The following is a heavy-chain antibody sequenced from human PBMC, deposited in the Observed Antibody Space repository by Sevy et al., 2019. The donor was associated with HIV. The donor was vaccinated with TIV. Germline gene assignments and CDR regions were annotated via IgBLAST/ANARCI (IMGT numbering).Heavy chain of an antibody. CDR3: AHRLDYILTGYYYFDY. V-gene: IGHV2-5*02. D-gene: IGHD3-9*01. J-gene: IGHJ4*02. CDR2: IYWDDDK. CDR1: GLSLSTSGVG. Sequence: SGPTLVNPTQTLTLTCTFSGLSLSTSGVGVGWIRQPPGKALEWLALIYWDDDKRDSPSLKSRLTITKDTSKNQVVLTMTNMDPLDTAAYYFAHRLDYILTGYYYFDYWGQGTLVTVSS.